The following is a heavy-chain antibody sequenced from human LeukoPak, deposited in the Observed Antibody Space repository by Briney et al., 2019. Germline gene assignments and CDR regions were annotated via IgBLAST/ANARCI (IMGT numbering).Heavy chain of an antibody. CDR1: GYTFTSYD. V-gene: IGHV1-8*01. CDR3: ARGPNNWNYHYYYYYMDV. J-gene: IGHJ6*03. CDR2: MNPNSGNT. Sequence: GASVKVCCKASGYTFTSYDINWVRQATGQGLEWMGWMNPNSGNTGYAQKFQGRVTMTRNTSISTAYMELSSLRSEDTAVYYCARGPNNWNYHYYYYYMDVWGKGTTVTVSS. D-gene: IGHD1-7*01.